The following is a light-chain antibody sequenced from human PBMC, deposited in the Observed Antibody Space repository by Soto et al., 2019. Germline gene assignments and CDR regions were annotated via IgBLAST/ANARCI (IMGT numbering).Light chain of an antibody. CDR3: QQRSNWPPTWT. J-gene: IGKJ1*01. CDR2: DAS. CDR1: QSVSTY. Sequence: EIVLTQSPATLSLSPGERATLSCRASQSVSTYLAWYQQKPGQAPRLLIYDASKRATGIPVRFSGSGSGTDITLTITSLEPEDSGVYYCQQRSNWPPTWTFGQGTKVDIK. V-gene: IGKV3-11*01.